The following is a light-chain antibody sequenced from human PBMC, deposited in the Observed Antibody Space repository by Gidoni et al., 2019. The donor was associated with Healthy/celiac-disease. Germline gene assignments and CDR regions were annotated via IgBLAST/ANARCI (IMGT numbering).Light chain of an antibody. Sequence: DIVMTQSPLSLPVTPGEPASISCRSSQSLLHSNGYNYLDWYLQKPGQSPQLLIYLGSNRASGVPDRFSGSGSGTDFTLKISRVEAEDVGVYYCMQALQTPWTVXXXTKVEIK. J-gene: IGKJ1*01. V-gene: IGKV2-28*01. CDR1: QSLLHSNGYNY. CDR2: LGS. CDR3: MQALQTPWT.